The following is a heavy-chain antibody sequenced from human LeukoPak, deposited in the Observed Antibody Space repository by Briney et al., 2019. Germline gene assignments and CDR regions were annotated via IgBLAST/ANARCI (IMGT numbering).Heavy chain of an antibody. CDR3: ARGSTTSGGVHIFDF. CDR1: RFTFRTFS. Sequence: PGGSLRLSCAASRFTFRTFSMNWVRQAPGKGLEWVSYISARSTTVYYADSVKGRFTLSRDNAKNSLYLQMNSLRDEDTAVYYCARGSTTSGGVHIFDFWGQGTLVTVSS. J-gene: IGHJ4*02. CDR2: ISARSTTV. V-gene: IGHV3-48*02. D-gene: IGHD3-16*01.